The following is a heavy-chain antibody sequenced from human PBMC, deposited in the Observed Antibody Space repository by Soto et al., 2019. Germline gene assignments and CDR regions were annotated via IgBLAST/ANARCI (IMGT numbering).Heavy chain of an antibody. V-gene: IGHV3-48*01. Sequence: PGGSLRLSCAASGFTFSSYSMNWVRQAPGKGLEWVSYISSSSSTIYYADSVKGRFTISRDNAKNSLYLQMNSLRAEDTVVFYCAREYCSSTSCLNWFDPWGQGTLVTVSS. CDR3: AREYCSSTSCLNWFDP. D-gene: IGHD2-2*01. CDR2: ISSSSSTI. CDR1: GFTFSSYS. J-gene: IGHJ5*02.